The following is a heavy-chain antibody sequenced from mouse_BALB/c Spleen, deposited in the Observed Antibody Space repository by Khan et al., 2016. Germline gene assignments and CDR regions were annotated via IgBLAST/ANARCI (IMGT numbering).Heavy chain of an antibody. CDR2: INTYSGES. CDR3: ARYRYYYGSSRYFDV. V-gene: IGHV9-3-1*01. CDR1: GYTFTNYG. Sequence: QIQLVQSGPELKRPGKTVKISCKASGYTFTNYGINWVKQAPGKGLKWMGWINTYSGESTYADDFKGRFAFSLETSANTAYLQINNLKNEDTATSFFARYRYYYGSSRYFDVWGAGTTVTVSS. J-gene: IGHJ1*01. D-gene: IGHD1-1*01.